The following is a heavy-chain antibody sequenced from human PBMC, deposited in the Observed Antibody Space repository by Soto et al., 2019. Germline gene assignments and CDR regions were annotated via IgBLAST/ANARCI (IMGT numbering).Heavy chain of an antibody. CDR3: ARGPVLPTKEGGSGWSYDACDI. V-gene: IGHV1-3*01. D-gene: IGHD6-19*01. CDR1: GYTFTSYG. J-gene: IGHJ3*02. Sequence: GASVKVSCKASGYTFTSYGIHWVRQAPGQRLEWMGWINAANGDTKYSPKFQGRVTITRDTSASTAYMELSSLRSEDTAVYYCARGPVLPTKEGGSGWSYDACDIWGQGTMVTVAS. CDR2: INAANGDT.